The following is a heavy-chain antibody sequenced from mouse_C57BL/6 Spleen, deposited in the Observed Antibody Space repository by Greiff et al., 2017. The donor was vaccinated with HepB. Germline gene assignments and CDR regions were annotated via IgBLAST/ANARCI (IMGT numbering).Heavy chain of an antibody. D-gene: IGHD3-2*02. CDR3: ARGSSVFAY. Sequence: EVKLVESGPGLVKPSQSLSLTCSVTGYSITSGYYWNWIRQFPGNKLEWMGYISYDGSNNYNPSLKNRISITRDTSKNQFFLKLNSVTTEDTATYYCARGSSVFAYWGQGTLVTVSA. CDR2: ISYDGSN. J-gene: IGHJ3*01. CDR1: GYSITSGYY. V-gene: IGHV3-6*01.